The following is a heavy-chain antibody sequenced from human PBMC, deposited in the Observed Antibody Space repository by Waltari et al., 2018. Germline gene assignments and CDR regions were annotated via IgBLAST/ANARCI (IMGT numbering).Heavy chain of an antibody. CDR3: ARGRYCSGGVCAPDRYSSDY. D-gene: IGHD2-15*01. CDR1: GGSISSTNW. J-gene: IGHJ4*02. V-gene: IGHV4-28*03. Sequence: QVQLQESGPGLVKPSETLSLTCGVSGGSISSTNWWTWIRQPPGKGLEWIGNIGGSSESTYYNPSLKGRVTISKDTSKNQFSLKLSSLTAADTAVYYCARGRYCSGGVCAPDRYSSDYWGQGVLVTVSS. CDR2: IGGSSEST.